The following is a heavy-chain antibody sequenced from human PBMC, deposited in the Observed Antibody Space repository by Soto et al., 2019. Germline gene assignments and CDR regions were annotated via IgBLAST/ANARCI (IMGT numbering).Heavy chain of an antibody. V-gene: IGHV2-5*01. D-gene: IGHD6-6*01. CDR2: IYWSGDE. CDR1: GFSLSTSGVG. J-gene: IGHJ3*02. Sequence: QGTLKESGPTLVKATQTLTLTCSFSGFSLSTSGVGVGWIRQSPGKALEWLALIYWSGDEHYRPSLKSRLSIIKVTSKNHVVLIMTDMDPVDTATYYCARGLATLPVFAFDIWGQGTMVTVSS. CDR3: ARGLATLPVFAFDI.